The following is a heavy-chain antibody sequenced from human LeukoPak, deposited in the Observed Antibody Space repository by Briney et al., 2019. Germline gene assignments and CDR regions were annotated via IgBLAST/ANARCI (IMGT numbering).Heavy chain of an antibody. V-gene: IGHV5-51*01. J-gene: IGHJ5*02. CDR2: IYPGGCHT. Sequence: GESLKISCKGSGYSFPNYWIGCVRQMPGKSLVWMGIIYPGGCHTRYSPSFQDQVTISVDKSISTAYLQWSSLKASDTAMYYCARGPYAYTSSATLGSYSWFDPWGQGSLVTVSS. CDR1: GYSFPNYW. CDR3: ARGPYAYTSSATLGSYSWFDP. D-gene: IGHD2-2*02.